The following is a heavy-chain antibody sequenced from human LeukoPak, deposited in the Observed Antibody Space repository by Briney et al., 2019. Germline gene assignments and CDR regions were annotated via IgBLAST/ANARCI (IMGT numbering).Heavy chain of an antibody. CDR3: ARVNFDLVPHVFDI. CDR2: IKQDRSEK. Sequence: GGSLRLSCAASGFTSSSNWMSCVPPAPGKGLEWVANIKQDRSEKYYVGSVKGRFTISRDNAKNSLYLQMNSLRAEDTAVYYCARVNFDLVPHVFDIWGQGTMVTVSS. V-gene: IGHV3-7*01. J-gene: IGHJ3*02. D-gene: IGHD3-3*01. CDR1: GFTSSSNW.